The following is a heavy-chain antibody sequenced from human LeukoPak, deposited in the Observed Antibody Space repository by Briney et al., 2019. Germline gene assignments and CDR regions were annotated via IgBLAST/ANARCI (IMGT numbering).Heavy chain of an antibody. CDR1: GGSFSGYY. CDR2: IYYSGST. V-gene: IGHV4-34*01. D-gene: IGHD2-2*01. J-gene: IGHJ4*02. CDR3: ARGSRGGYCSSTSCASIDY. Sequence: SETLSLTCAVYGGSFSGYYWSWIRQPPGKGLEWIGSIYYSGSTYYNPSLKSRVTISVDTSKNQFSLKLNSVTATDTAVYYCARGSRGGYCSSTSCASIDYWGQGTLVTVSS.